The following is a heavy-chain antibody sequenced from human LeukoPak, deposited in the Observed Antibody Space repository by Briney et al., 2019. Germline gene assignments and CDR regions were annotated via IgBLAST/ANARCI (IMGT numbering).Heavy chain of an antibody. J-gene: IGHJ4*02. V-gene: IGHV3-11*01. Sequence: GGSLRLSCAASGSTLSDYYMTWIRQAPGKGLEWVSYVSNGGSSSILYADSVKGRFTVFRDYAKNSLYLQMNSLRADDTGVYYCARDKSNKGHDCWGQGTLVTVSS. CDR1: GSTLSDYY. CDR2: VSNGGSSSI. CDR3: ARDKSNKGHDC.